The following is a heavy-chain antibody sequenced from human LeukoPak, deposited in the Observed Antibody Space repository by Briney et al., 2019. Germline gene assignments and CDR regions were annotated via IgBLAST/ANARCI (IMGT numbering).Heavy chain of an antibody. D-gene: IGHD2-21*02. CDR3: TTSLAGAVTAVYPFDN. Sequence: GGSLTLSCVASGFTFSNAWMNWVRQAPGKGRXXXXXXXXKTDGGTTDYAAPVKGRITISRDDSTNPLYLQLNSLKTEDTAVYFCTTSLAGAVTAVYPFDNWGQGTLVTVSS. J-gene: IGHJ4*02. CDR2: XXXKTDGGTT. CDR1: GFTFSNAW. V-gene: IGHV3-15*01.